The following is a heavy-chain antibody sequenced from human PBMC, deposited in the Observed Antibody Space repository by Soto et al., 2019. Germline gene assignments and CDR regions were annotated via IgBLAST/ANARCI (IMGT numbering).Heavy chain of an antibody. V-gene: IGHV3-30*18. J-gene: IGHJ4*02. Sequence: QVQLVESGGGVVQPGRSLRLSCAASGFSFSNCGMHWVRQAPGKGLEWVAAISSDGSDKYYSESVKGRFTISRDNSKNTLFLQMNSLRVEDTAVYYCVKGSELARQELDYWGQGTLVTVSS. CDR3: VKGSELARQELDY. CDR2: ISSDGSDK. CDR1: GFSFSNCG. D-gene: IGHD1-26*01.